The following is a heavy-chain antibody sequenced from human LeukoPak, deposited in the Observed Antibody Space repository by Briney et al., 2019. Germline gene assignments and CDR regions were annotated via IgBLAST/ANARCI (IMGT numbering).Heavy chain of an antibody. CDR2: ISGSGGIT. CDR1: GFTFGSYA. Sequence: PGGSLRLSCVGSGFTFGSYAMSWVHQAPGKGLEWVSLISGSGGITYYADSVKGRFTISRDNSKNTLYLQMNGLRAEDTATYYCAKEWDGSGTRLGWFDPWGQGDLVTVSS. CDR3: AKEWDGSGTRLGWFDP. D-gene: IGHD3-10*01. V-gene: IGHV3-23*01. J-gene: IGHJ5*02.